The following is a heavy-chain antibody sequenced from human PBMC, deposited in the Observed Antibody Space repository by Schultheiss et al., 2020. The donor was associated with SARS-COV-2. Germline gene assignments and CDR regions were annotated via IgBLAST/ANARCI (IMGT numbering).Heavy chain of an antibody. D-gene: IGHD3-10*01. CDR2: ISGSGGRT. Sequence: GGSLRLSCAASGFTFSSYAMSWVRQAPGKGLEWVSAISGSGGRTYYADSVKGRFTISRDNSKNTLYLQMNSLRAEDTAVYYCAKAASQGVRGVIITDFDYWGQGTLVTVSS. J-gene: IGHJ4*02. V-gene: IGHV3-23*01. CDR1: GFTFSSYA. CDR3: AKAASQGVRGVIITDFDY.